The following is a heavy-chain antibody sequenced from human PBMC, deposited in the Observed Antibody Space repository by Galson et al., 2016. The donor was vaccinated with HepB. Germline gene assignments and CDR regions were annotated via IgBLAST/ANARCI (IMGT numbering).Heavy chain of an antibody. CDR3: ARGRYSSGANDDS. CDR2: IYGGGST. D-gene: IGHD6-19*01. Sequence: SLRLSCAASGFTVRSNFITWVRQAPGQGLEWVSVIYGGGSTYYADSVQGRFTISRDTSNNTVSLQMNSLRAEDTAVYYCARGRYSSGANDDSWGQGTLVTVPS. CDR1: GFTVRSNF. V-gene: IGHV3-53*01. J-gene: IGHJ4*02.